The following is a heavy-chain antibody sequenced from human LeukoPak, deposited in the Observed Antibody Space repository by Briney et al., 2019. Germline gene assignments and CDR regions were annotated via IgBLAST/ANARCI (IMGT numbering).Heavy chain of an antibody. Sequence: SETLSLTCAVYGGSFSGYYWSWIRQPPGKGLEWIGEINHSGSTNYNPSLKSQVTISVDTSKNQFSLKLSSVTAADTAVYYCARGRGRYYYDSSGYYPFDYWGQGTLVTVSS. D-gene: IGHD3-22*01. V-gene: IGHV4-34*01. J-gene: IGHJ4*02. CDR1: GGSFSGYY. CDR3: ARGRGRYYYDSSGYYPFDY. CDR2: INHSGST.